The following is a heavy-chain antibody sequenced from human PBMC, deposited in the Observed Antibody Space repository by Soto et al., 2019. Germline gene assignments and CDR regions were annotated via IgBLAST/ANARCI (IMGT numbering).Heavy chain of an antibody. J-gene: IGHJ3*02. Sequence: QLQLQESGPGLVKPSETLSLTCTVSGGSISSASYYWGWIRQPPGKGLEWIGSINEIGSTYYKASLKSRVTISVDTSRNQVSLSLGSVTAADTAVYYCARPGGSGSADGFDIWGQGTMVTVSS. V-gene: IGHV4-39*01. CDR1: GGSISSASYY. CDR3: ARPGGSGSADGFDI. D-gene: IGHD3-10*01. CDR2: INEIGST.